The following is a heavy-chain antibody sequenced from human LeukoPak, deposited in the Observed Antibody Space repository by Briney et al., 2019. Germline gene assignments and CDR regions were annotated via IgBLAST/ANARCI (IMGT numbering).Heavy chain of an antibody. V-gene: IGHV4-59*08. CDR3: ARLKARDAFDI. Sequence: SETLSLTCSVSDGSFSNYAWNWIRQPPGRGLEWIGYIYYSGSTIYNPSLRSRVTISVATSKNQFSLKLTSVTAADTAVYYCARLKARDAFDIWGQGTMVTVSS. CDR1: DGSFSNYA. CDR2: IYYSGST. J-gene: IGHJ3*02.